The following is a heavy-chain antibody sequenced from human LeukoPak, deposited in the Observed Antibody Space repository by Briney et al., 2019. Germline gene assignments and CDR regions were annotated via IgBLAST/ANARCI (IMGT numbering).Heavy chain of an antibody. J-gene: IGHJ4*02. Sequence: ASVKVSCEASGYTFTTYDINWVRQATGQGLEWMGWMSPNSGNTGYAQNFQGRVTMTRNTSINTAYMELSSLRSEDTAVYYCATGRSGWLIDYWGQGTLVTVSS. CDR2: MSPNSGNT. CDR1: GYTFTTYD. D-gene: IGHD6-13*01. CDR3: ATGRSGWLIDY. V-gene: IGHV1-8*01.